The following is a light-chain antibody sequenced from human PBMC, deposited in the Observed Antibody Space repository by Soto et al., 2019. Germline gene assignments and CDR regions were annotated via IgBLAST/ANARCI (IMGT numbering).Light chain of an antibody. V-gene: IGKV1-39*01. CDR2: ATS. J-gene: IGKJ4*01. CDR3: QESYSTPAVS. Sequence: DIQMTQSPSSLSASLGDRVTITCRASENIDTYVNWYQHKPGKAPKLLIYATSTLQSGVPARFSGSGSGTEFTLTISSLQAEDFATYFCQESYSTPAVSFGGGTKVDIK. CDR1: ENIDTY.